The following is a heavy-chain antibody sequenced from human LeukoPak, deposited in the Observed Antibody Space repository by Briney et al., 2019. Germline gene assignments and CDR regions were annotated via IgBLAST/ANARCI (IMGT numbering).Heavy chain of an antibody. CDR2: INWNGGST. Sequence: GGSLRLSCAASGFTFDDYGMSWVRQAPGKGLEWVSGINWNGGSTGYADSVKGRFTISRDNAKNSLYLQMNSLRAEDTALYYCARPPYSSYDGPADYWGQGTLVTVSS. J-gene: IGHJ4*02. D-gene: IGHD5-12*01. V-gene: IGHV3-20*04. CDR1: GFTFDDYG. CDR3: ARPPYSSYDGPADY.